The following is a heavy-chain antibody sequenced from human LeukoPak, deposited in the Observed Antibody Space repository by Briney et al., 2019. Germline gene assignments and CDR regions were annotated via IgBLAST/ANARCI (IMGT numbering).Heavy chain of an antibody. D-gene: IGHD3-22*01. Sequence: GGSLRLSCAASGFTFSSYAMSWVRQAPGKGLQWVATIGDTGGDTYYADSVRGRFIISRDNSKGTLYLHMSSLRAEDTAIFYCAKSPRDSTGSYYSAFDMWGLGTMIAVSS. CDR2: IGDTGGDT. CDR1: GFTFSSYA. V-gene: IGHV3-23*01. J-gene: IGHJ3*02. CDR3: AKSPRDSTGSYYSAFDM.